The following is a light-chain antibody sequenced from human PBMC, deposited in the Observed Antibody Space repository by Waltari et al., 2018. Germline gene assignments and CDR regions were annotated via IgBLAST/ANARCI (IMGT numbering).Light chain of an antibody. CDR1: SSNIGNNY. V-gene: IGLV1-51*02. CDR3: GTWDSSLSGAV. J-gene: IGLJ7*01. Sequence: QSVLTQPPSVSAAPGQRVTISCSGGSSNIGNNYVSWYRQFPGTAPKLLIYENTGRPSGIPGPFSGSKSGTSATLDITGLQAGDEADYCCGTWDSSLSGAVFGGGTHLTVL. CDR2: ENT.